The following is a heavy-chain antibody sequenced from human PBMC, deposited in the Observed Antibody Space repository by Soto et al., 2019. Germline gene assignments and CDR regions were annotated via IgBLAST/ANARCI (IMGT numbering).Heavy chain of an antibody. J-gene: IGHJ4*02. D-gene: IGHD1-1*01. CDR3: ARRRYGDY. Sequence: QVHLVQSGAEVKKPGASVKVSCKGSGYGFTTYGITWVRQAPGQGLEWMAWISAHNGNTNYAQKLQGKVTVTRDTSTRTAYMELRNVRSDDTAVYSCARRRYGDYWGQGALVTVSS. CDR1: GYGFTTYG. CDR2: ISAHNGNT. V-gene: IGHV1-18*01.